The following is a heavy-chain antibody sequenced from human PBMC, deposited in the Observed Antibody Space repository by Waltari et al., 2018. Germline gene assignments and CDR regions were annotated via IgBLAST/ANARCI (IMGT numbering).Heavy chain of an antibody. V-gene: IGHV1-8*03. D-gene: IGHD3-10*01. CDR2: MNPNSGNT. Sequence: QVQLVQSGAEVKKPGASVKVSCKASGYTFTSYDINWVRQATGPGLEWMGWMNPNSGNTGYAQKCQGRVTITMNSSISTAYMELSSLRSEDTAVYYCARGRSMVQGATYYYYYMDVWGKGTTVTVS. J-gene: IGHJ6*03. CDR3: ARGRSMVQGATYYYYYMDV. CDR1: GYTFTSYD.